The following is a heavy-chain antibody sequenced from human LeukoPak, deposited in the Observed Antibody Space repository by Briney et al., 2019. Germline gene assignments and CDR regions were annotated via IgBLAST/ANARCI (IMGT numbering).Heavy chain of an antibody. CDR2: IRYDGSNK. D-gene: IGHD3-16*01. V-gene: IGHV3-30*02. CDR3: ATGRARITDYYYYMDV. J-gene: IGHJ6*03. CDR1: GFTFSSYG. Sequence: GGSLRLSCAASGFTFSSYGMHWVRQAPGKGLDWVAFIRYDGSNKYYADSVKGRFTISRDNSKNTLYLQMNSLRAEDTAVYYCATGRARITDYYYYMDVWGKGTTVTVSS.